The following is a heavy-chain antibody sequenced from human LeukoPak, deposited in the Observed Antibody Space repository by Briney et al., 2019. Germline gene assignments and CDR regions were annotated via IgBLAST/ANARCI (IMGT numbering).Heavy chain of an antibody. V-gene: IGHV1-18*01. J-gene: IGHJ4*02. CDR2: ISTYNGKT. D-gene: IGHD1-26*01. CDR3: ARRPSGSTEIDY. Sequence: ASVKVSCKASGYTFTTHGISWVRQAPGQGIEWMGWISTYNGKTNYAQKFQGSVTMTTDTYTTTAYMELTSLRSDNTAVYYCARRPSGSTEIDYWGQGTLVTVSS. CDR1: GYTFTTHG.